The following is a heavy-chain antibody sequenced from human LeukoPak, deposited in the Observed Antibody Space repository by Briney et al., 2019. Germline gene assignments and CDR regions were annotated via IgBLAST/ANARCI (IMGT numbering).Heavy chain of an antibody. D-gene: IGHD2-2*01. CDR1: GFTFSSYA. Sequence: PGGSLRLSCAASGFTFSSYAMTWVRQAPGKGLEWVSAVSGSGDTTYCADSVKGRFTISRDNSKNMLYLQMNSLRAEDTAVYYCAKRPDCSTTNCFRFEYWGQGTLVTVSS. V-gene: IGHV3-23*01. J-gene: IGHJ4*02. CDR3: AKRPDCSTTNCFRFEY. CDR2: VSGSGDTT.